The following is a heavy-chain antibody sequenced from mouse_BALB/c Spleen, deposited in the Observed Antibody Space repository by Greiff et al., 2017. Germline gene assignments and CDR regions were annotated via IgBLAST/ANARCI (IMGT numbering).Heavy chain of an antibody. CDR3: ARRGYDDGNYAMDY. D-gene: IGHD2-14*01. J-gene: IGHJ4*01. CDR2: IWSGGST. V-gene: IGHV2-2*02. CDR1: GFSLTSYG. Sequence: HVQLKESGPGLVQPSQSLSITCTVSGFSLTSYGVHWVRQSPGKGLEWLGVIWSGGSTDYNAAFISRLSISKDNSKSQVFFKMNSLQANDTAIYYCARRGYDDGNYAMDYWGQGTSVTVSS.